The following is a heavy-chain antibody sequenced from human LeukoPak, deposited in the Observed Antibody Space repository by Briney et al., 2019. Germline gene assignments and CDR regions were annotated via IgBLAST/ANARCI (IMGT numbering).Heavy chain of an antibody. CDR3: ARGMGSGTYRRFDF. D-gene: IGHD3-10*01. CDR1: GYTFTAYD. CDR2: ITPNSGAT. V-gene: IGHV1-2*02. J-gene: IGHJ4*02. Sequence: ASVKVSCKASGYTFTAYDIHWVRQAPGQGLEWMGWITPNSGATNYAQQFQGRVTMTRDTSISTAYMELNNLISDDTAVYYCARGMGSGTYRRFDFWGQGTLVTVSS.